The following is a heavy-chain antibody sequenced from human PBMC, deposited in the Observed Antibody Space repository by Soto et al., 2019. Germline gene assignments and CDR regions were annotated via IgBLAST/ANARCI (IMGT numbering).Heavy chain of an antibody. D-gene: IGHD2-21*01. V-gene: IGHV3-23*01. CDR2: ISGSGGST. CDR3: AKVPRGEYYYYYYYMDV. Sequence: GGSLRLSCAASGFTFSSYAMSWVRQAPGKGLEWVSAISGSGGSTYYADSVKGRFTISRDNSKNTLYLQMNSLRAEDTAVYYCAKVPRGEYYYYYYYMDVWGKGTTVTVSS. J-gene: IGHJ6*03. CDR1: GFTFSSYA.